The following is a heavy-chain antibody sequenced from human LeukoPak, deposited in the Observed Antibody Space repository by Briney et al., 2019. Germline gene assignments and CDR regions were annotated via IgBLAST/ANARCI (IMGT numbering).Heavy chain of an antibody. CDR1: GYTFTGYY. CDR2: ISPNSGGT. J-gene: IGHJ3*02. V-gene: IGHV1-2*02. Sequence: ASVKVSSKTSGYTFTGYYIHWVRQAPGQGPEWMGWISPNSGGTNYAQKFQDRVSMTRDTSINTAYMELSRLRSDDTAVYYCVRDGSFDIWGQGTMVTVSS. CDR3: VRDGSFDI. D-gene: IGHD3-10*01.